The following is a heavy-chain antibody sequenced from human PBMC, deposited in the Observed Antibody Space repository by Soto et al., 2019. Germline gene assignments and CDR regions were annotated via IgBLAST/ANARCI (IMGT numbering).Heavy chain of an antibody. J-gene: IGHJ4*02. D-gene: IGHD6-19*01. CDR2: ISAYNGNT. Sequence: QVRLVQSGAEVKKPGASVKVSCKASGFTFTSYGFYWVRQAPGQGLERMGWISAYNGNTNYAQKLQGRVTMTTDTSTSTAYMELRSLISDDTAVYYCASAAYASGGPWDPPDYGGQGTLVTVSS. CDR3: ASAAYASGGPWDPPDY. V-gene: IGHV1-18*01. CDR1: GFTFTSYG.